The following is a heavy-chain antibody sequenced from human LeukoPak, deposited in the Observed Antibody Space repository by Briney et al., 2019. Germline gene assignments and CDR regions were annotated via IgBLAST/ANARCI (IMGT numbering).Heavy chain of an antibody. J-gene: IGHJ4*02. D-gene: IGHD3-10*01. CDR2: IYYRENT. V-gene: IGHV4-38-2*02. CDR3: ARGGYYFGSGSYSY. CDR1: GYSISSGYY. Sequence: SETLSLTCTVSGYSISSGYYWGWIRQPPGKGLEWIGSIYYRENTYYNPSLKSRVTISVDTSKNRFSLKLTSVTAADTAVYYCARGGYYFGSGSYSYWGQGTLVTVSS.